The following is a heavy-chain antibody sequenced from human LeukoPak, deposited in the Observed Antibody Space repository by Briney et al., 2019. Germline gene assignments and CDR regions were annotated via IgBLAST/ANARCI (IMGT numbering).Heavy chain of an antibody. V-gene: IGHV1-18*01. CDR3: AADLRGDTAMP. D-gene: IGHD5-18*01. J-gene: IGHJ5*02. CDR2: ISAYNGNT. CDR1: GYTFTSYG. Sequence: HAASVKVSCKASGYTFTSYGISWVRQAPGQGLEWLGWISAYNGNTNYAQKVQGRLTMTTDTSTSTAYMELSSLRSEDTAVYYCAADLRGDTAMPWGQGTLVTVSS.